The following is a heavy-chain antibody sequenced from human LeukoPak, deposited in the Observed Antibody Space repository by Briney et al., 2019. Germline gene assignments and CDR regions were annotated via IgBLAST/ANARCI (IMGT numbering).Heavy chain of an antibody. CDR3: AVMIGYFDY. V-gene: IGHV4-61*02. CDR2: MYTSGST. D-gene: IGHD3-22*01. CDR1: GGSISSSTYY. J-gene: IGHJ4*02. Sequence: PSEILSLTCTVSGGSISSSTYYWSWIRQPAGKVLEWIGRMYTSGSTNYNPSLKSRVSISRDTSKNQFSLKLNSVTAADTAVYYCAVMIGYFDYWGQGILDTVSS.